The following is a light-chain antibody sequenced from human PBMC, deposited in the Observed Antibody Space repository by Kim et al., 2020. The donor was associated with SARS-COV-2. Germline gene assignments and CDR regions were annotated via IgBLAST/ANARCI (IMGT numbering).Light chain of an antibody. CDR3: QVWDSDSAI. CDR1: RLGDKY. Sequence: VSPGQTAIITCSGDRLGDKYVGWYQQKPGQSPVVVIYRDNKRPSGTPERFSGSNSGNKATLTISGTEAMDEADYYCQVWDSDSAIFGGGTQLTVL. J-gene: IGLJ2*01. V-gene: IGLV3-1*01. CDR2: RDN.